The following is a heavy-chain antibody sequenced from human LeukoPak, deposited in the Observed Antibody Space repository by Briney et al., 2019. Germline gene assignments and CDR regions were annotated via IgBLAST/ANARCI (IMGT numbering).Heavy chain of an antibody. J-gene: IGHJ5*02. CDR3: ARQVGATASRWFDP. Sequence: PSDNVPLNGSVLGLYHRRYYLSWLQPPAGKGLDGVGYIYYSGSTNYHPSLKSRVTISVDTSRNQFSLKLSSVTAADTAVYYCARQVGATASRWFDPWGQGTLVTVSS. D-gene: IGHD1-26*01. CDR1: GLYHRRYY. CDR2: IYYSGST. V-gene: IGHV4-59*08.